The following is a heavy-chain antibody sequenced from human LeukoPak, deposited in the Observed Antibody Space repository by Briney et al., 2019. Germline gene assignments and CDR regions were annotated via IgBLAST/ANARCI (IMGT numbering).Heavy chain of an antibody. CDR1: GFTFQNFA. CDR3: ARGSGYFDH. V-gene: IGHV3-30*04. J-gene: IGHJ4*02. D-gene: IGHD3-3*01. Sequence: GGSLRLSCAASGFTFQNFAMHWVRQAPGKGLAWVTLISPEGSLRNYADSVTGRFPISRDNFRSTLFLHMNSLRPEDTAVYYCARGSGYFDHWGQGALVTVSS. CDR2: ISPEGSLR.